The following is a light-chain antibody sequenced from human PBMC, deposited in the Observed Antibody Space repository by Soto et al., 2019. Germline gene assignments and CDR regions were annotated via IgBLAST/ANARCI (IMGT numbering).Light chain of an antibody. Sequence: DMVMTQSPLSLPVTPGEPASISCRSSQSLLHSNGYNYLDWYLQKPGQSPQLLIYLGSNRASGVPDRFSGSGSGTDFTLKTSRVEAEDVGVYYCMQALQTITFGQGTRLEIK. CDR3: MQALQTIT. CDR2: LGS. CDR1: QSLLHSNGYNY. J-gene: IGKJ5*01. V-gene: IGKV2-28*01.